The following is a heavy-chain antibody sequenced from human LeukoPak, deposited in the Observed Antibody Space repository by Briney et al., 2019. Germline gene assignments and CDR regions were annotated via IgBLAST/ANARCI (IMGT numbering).Heavy chain of an antibody. CDR1: GGSISLSYYY. V-gene: IGHV4-39*07. D-gene: IGHD1-26*01. CDR2: VYYSGTT. Sequence: PSETLSLTCSVSGGSISLSYYYWGWIRQPPGKALEWIGSVYYSGTTSYNPSLKSRVTISVDTSKNQFSLKLSSVTAADTAVYYCARDDRYSGSHDAFDIWGQGTMVTVSS. CDR3: ARDDRYSGSHDAFDI. J-gene: IGHJ3*02.